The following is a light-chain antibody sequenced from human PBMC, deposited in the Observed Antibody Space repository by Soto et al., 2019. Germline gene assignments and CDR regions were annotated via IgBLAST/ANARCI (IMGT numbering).Light chain of an antibody. Sequence: AIQMTQSPSSFSASTGDRVTITCRASQGISSYLAWYQQKPGKAPKLLIYAASTLQSGVPSRFSGSGSGTDFTLTISCLQSEEFATYYCQQYYSYPRKFGQGTKVDIK. CDR2: AAS. V-gene: IGKV1-8*01. CDR3: QQYYSYPRK. CDR1: QGISSY. J-gene: IGKJ1*01.